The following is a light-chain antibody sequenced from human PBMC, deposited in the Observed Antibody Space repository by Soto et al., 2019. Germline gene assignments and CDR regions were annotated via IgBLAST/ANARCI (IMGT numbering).Light chain of an antibody. Sequence: QSALTQPASVSGSPGQSITISCTGTTSDIGGYNFVSWYQQHPGKAPKLLIYDVRNRPSGVSNRFSGSKSGNTASLTISGLQAEDEADYYGNSYRTISTYVFGSGTKLTVL. CDR3: NSYRTISTYV. J-gene: IGLJ1*01. CDR2: DVR. CDR1: TSDIGGYNF. V-gene: IGLV2-14*01.